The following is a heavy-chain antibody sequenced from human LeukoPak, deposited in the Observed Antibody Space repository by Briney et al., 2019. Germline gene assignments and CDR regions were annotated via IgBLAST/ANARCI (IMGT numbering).Heavy chain of an antibody. Sequence: SVKVSCKASGGTFSSYAISWVRQAPGQGLEWMGRIIPIFGIANYAQKFQGRVTITADKSTSTAYMELSSLRSEDTAVYYCAMGDTAMVDAFDSFDIWGQGTMVTVSS. CDR2: IIPIFGIA. J-gene: IGHJ3*02. V-gene: IGHV1-69*04. CDR1: GGTFSSYA. CDR3: AMGDTAMVDAFDSFDI. D-gene: IGHD5-18*01.